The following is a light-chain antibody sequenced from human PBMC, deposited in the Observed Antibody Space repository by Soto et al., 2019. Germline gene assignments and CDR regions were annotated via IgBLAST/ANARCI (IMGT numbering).Light chain of an antibody. CDR3: QQRSNWPPIT. Sequence: EIVLTQSPATLTLSPGERATLSCRASQSVSSYLAWYQQKPGQAPRLLIYDASNRATGIPARFSGSGSGTDFTLTIISLEPEDFAVYYCQQRSNWPPITFGQGTLLEI. CDR2: DAS. J-gene: IGKJ5*01. V-gene: IGKV3-11*01. CDR1: QSVSSY.